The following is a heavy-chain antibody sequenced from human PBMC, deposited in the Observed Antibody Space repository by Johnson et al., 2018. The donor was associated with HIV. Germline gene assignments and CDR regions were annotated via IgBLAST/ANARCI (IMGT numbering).Heavy chain of an antibody. J-gene: IGHJ3*02. CDR1: GFTFSSYA. V-gene: IGHV3-30-3*01. CDR2: ISYDGSNK. CDR3: ARGGLTYYDDSSGYPDAFDI. D-gene: IGHD3-22*01. Sequence: QEQLVESGGGVVQPGRSLRLSCAASGFTFSSYAMHWVRQAPGKGLEWVAVISYDGSNKYYADSVKGRFTISRDNSKNTLYLQMNSLRAEDTAVYYCARGGLTYYDDSSGYPDAFDIWGQGTMVTVSP.